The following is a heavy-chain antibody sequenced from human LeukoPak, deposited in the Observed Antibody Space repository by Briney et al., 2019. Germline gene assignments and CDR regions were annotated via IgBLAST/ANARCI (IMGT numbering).Heavy chain of an antibody. CDR2: ISYDGSNK. CDR1: GFTFSSYG. D-gene: IGHD6-13*01. V-gene: IGHV3-30*03. CDR3: ARTRAAAGYSSFWFDP. Sequence: GGSLRLSCAASGFTFSSYGMHWVRQAPGKGLEWVAVISYDGSNKYYADSVKGRFTISRDNSKNTLYPQMNSLRTEDTAVYYCARTRAAAGYSSFWFDPWGQGTLVTVSS. J-gene: IGHJ5*02.